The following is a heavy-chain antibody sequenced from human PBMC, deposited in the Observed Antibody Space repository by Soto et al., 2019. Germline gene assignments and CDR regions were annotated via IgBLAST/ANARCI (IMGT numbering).Heavy chain of an antibody. CDR2: IYYSVST. Sequence: QVQLQESGPGLVKPSQTLSLTCTVSGGSISSGDYYWSWIRHPPGKGPEWIGYIYYSVSTYYNPSLKSRVTISVDTSKNQFSLKLSSVTAADTAVYYCASNSYGYTFYAYLGQGTLVTVSS. D-gene: IGHD5-18*01. CDR3: ASNSYGYTFYAY. J-gene: IGHJ4*02. V-gene: IGHV4-30-4*01. CDR1: GGSISSGDYY.